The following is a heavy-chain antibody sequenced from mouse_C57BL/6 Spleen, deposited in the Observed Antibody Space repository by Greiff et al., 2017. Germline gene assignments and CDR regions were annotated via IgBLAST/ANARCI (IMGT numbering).Heavy chain of an antibody. V-gene: IGHV5-6*01. CDR3: ARHSALHPPRAMDY. CDR2: ISSGGSYT. Sequence: EVQRVESGGDLVKPGGSLKLSCAASGFTFSSYGMSWVRQTPDKRLEWVATISSGGSYTYYPDSVKGRFTISRDNAKNTLYLQMSSLKSEDTAMYYCARHSALHPPRAMDYWGQGTSVTVSS. J-gene: IGHJ4*01. D-gene: IGHD2-10*01. CDR1: GFTFSSYG.